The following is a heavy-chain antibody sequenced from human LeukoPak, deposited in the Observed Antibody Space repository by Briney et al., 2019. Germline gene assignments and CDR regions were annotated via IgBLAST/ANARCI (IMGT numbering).Heavy chain of an antibody. CDR2: IYYSGST. D-gene: IGHD1-14*01. J-gene: IGHJ4*02. CDR1: GCSISSYY. CDR3: ASSHLSGALVDY. V-gene: IGHV4-59*01. Sequence: SETLSLTCTVSGCSISSYYLSWVRQPPGKGLEWIGYIYYSGSTNYNPSLKSRVTISVDTSKNQFSLKLSSVTAADTAVYYCASSHLSGALVDYLGQGTLVTVSS.